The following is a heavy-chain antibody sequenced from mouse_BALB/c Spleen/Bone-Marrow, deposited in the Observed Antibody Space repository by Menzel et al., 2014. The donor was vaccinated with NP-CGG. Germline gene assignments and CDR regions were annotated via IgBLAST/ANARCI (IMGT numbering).Heavy chain of an antibody. V-gene: IGHV3-8*02. CDR3: ARSGSSGYHYYAMXX. J-gene: IGHJ4*01. Sequence: QLQQSGPSLVKPSQTLSLTCSXTGDXITSGYWNXXXKXPGNKLEYMXYISYSGSTYYNPXLXXRXSITRDTSKNLYYLQLNSVTXKDTATXXCARSGSSGYHYYAMXXWXQGTX. CDR2: ISYSGST. CDR1: GDXITSGY. D-gene: IGHD3-1*01.